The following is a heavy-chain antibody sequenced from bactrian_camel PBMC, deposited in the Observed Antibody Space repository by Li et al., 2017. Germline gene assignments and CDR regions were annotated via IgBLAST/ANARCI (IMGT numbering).Heavy chain of an antibody. V-gene: IGHV3S26*01. CDR3: AADFPYGARGTVEGVSEANY. CDR2: IDSDGIT. D-gene: IGHD3*01. Sequence: HVQLVESGGGSVQAGGSLRLSCGASGSIYGGACVGWLRQVPGLEREGIGSIDSDGITAYAESMKDRFTISVDNAKNTLYLQMNSLKPDDTGMYYCAADFPYGARGTVEGVSEANYRGQGTQVTVS. J-gene: IGHJ4*01. CDR1: GSIYGGAC.